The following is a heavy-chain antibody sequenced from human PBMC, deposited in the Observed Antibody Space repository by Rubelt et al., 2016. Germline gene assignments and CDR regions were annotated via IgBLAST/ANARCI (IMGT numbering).Heavy chain of an antibody. CDR3: AREIYGERGFDY. Sequence: YYADSVKGRFTISRDNLKNTLYLQMDSLRGEDAALYYCAREIYGERGFDYWGQGTLVTVSS. D-gene: IGHD4-17*01. J-gene: IGHJ4*02. V-gene: IGHV3-30*01.